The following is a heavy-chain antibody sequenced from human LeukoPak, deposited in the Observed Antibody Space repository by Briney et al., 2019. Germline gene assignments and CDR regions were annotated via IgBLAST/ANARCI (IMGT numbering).Heavy chain of an antibody. CDR1: GGSFSSNY. CDR3: AREVADYGGYYYYHYMDV. Sequence: PSETLSLTCTVSGGSFSSNYWGYIRQPPGKGLEWIGCIYFSGSTNYNPSLKSRVTMSVDTSKNQFSLKLSSVTAADTAVYYCAREVADYGGYYYYHYMDVWGKGTTVTISS. J-gene: IGHJ6*03. CDR2: IYFSGST. V-gene: IGHV4-59*12. D-gene: IGHD4-23*01.